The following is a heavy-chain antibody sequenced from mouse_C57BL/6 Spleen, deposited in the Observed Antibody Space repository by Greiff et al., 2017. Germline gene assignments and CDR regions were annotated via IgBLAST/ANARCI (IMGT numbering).Heavy chain of an antibody. V-gene: IGHV10-1*01. CDR3: VRPLYYGNYEFAY. Sequence: EVQVVESGGGLVQPKGSLKLSCAASGFSFNTYAMNWVRQAPGKGLEWVARIRSKSNNYATYYADSVKDRFTISRDDSESMLYLQMNNLKTEDTAMYYCVRPLYYGNYEFAYWGQGTLVTVSA. CDR2: IRSKSNNYAT. J-gene: IGHJ3*01. D-gene: IGHD2-1*01. CDR1: GFSFNTYA.